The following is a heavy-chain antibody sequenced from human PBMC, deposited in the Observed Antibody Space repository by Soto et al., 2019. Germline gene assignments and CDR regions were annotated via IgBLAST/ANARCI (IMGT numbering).Heavy chain of an antibody. CDR2: ISNSGST. CDR1: GVSISSDAYY. D-gene: IGHD3-16*02. V-gene: IGHV4-31*11. Sequence: QAHLQESGPGLVRPSQTLSLTCAVSGVSISSDAYYWSWIRQRPGKGLVWIGFISNSGSTYYNPSLRSRVTISVDTSKNQFSLKLTSVSAADTAVYYCARYRFSDTWSKFDYWGQGTLVTVSS. CDR3: ARYRFSDTWSKFDY. J-gene: IGHJ4*02.